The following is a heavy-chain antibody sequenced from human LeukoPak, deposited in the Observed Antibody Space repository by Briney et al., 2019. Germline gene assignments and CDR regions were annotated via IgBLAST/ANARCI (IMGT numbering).Heavy chain of an antibody. D-gene: IGHD3-22*01. CDR3: ARVRDSSGYYYHYMDV. J-gene: IGHJ6*03. Sequence: SETLSLTCTVSGGSISSGDYYWSWIRQPPGKGLEWIGYIYYSGSTYYNPSLKSRVTISVDTSKNQFSLKLSSVTAADTAVYYCARVRDSSGYYYHYMDVWGKGTTVTVSS. V-gene: IGHV4-30-4*08. CDR1: GGSISSGDYY. CDR2: IYYSGST.